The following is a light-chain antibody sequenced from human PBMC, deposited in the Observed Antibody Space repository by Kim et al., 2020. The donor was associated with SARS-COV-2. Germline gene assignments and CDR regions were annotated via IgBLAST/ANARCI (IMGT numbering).Light chain of an antibody. J-gene: IGKJ4*01. CDR3: QQYYSYPLT. V-gene: IGKV1-8*01. CDR2: AAS. CDR1: QGISSY. Sequence: AIRMTQSPSSLSASTGDRVTITCRASQGISSYLAWYQQKPGKAPKLLIYAASTLQSGVPSRFSGSGSGTDFTLTISCLQSEDFATYCCQQYYSYPLTFGGGTKLEI.